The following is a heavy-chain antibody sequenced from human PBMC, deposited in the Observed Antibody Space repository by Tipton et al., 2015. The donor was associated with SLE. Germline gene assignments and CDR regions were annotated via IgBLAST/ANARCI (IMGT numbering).Heavy chain of an antibody. V-gene: IGHV4-34*01. Sequence: LRLSCTVSGTSISSYYWSWIRQPPGKGLEWIGEINHSGSTNYNPSLKSRVTISVDTSKNQFSLKVSSVTAADTAVYYCARGRSSSWTDFDYWGQGTLVTVSS. CDR1: GTSISSYY. CDR3: ARGRSSSWTDFDY. D-gene: IGHD6-13*01. CDR2: INHSGST. J-gene: IGHJ4*02.